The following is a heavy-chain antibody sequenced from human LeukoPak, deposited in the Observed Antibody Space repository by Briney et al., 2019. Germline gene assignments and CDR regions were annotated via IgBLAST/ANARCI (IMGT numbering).Heavy chain of an antibody. CDR2: ISGSGGST. D-gene: IGHD2-15*01. J-gene: IGHJ2*01. V-gene: IGHV3-23*01. CDR3: AKGYCSGGSCPLVWYFDL. CDR1: GFTFGSYA. Sequence: GGSLRLSCAASGFTFGSYAMSWVRQAPGKGLEWVSAISGSGGSTYYADSVKGRFTISRDNSKNTLYLQMNSLRAEDTAVYYCAKGYCSGGSCPLVWYFDLWGRGTLVTVSS.